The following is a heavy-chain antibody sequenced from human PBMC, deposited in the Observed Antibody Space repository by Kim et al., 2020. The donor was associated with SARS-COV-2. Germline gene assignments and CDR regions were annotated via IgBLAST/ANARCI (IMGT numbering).Heavy chain of an antibody. CDR3: ASRITSRGAFDI. J-gene: IGHJ3*02. Sequence: NYADSVKGRFTISRDTAKNTLYLQMNSLGAEDTALYYCASRITSRGAFDIWGQGTMVTVSS. D-gene: IGHD2-2*01. V-gene: IGHV3-74*01.